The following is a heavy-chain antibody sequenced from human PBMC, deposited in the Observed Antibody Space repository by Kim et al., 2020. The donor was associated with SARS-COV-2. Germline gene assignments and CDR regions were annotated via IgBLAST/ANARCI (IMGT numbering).Heavy chain of an antibody. D-gene: IGHD3-3*01. V-gene: IGHV4-59*13. CDR3: ARDRGDVWNGFTRGGLFGLDV. CDR2: IYDGERT. Sequence: SETLSLTCTVSGGSISSYYWSWIRQPPGKGLEWIGHIYDGERTDYNPSLKTRVTISADTFKNQFSLELSSVTAADTAVYYCARDRGDVWNGFTRGGLFGLDVWGQGTTVTVSS. CDR1: GGSISSYY. J-gene: IGHJ6*02.